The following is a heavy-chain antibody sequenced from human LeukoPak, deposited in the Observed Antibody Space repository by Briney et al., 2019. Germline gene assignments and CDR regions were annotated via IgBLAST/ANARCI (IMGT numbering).Heavy chain of an antibody. CDR1: GFTFSKYW. Sequence: AGGSLRLSCAASGFTFSKYWMLWVRQAPGKGLESVSRINTDGTVTTYAHSVKGRFTVSRDNADNTMFLQMNSVRDEDTAVYYCATKQWLAPPPDSWGQGTPVTVSS. CDR3: ATKQWLAPPPDS. CDR2: INTDGTVT. V-gene: IGHV3-74*01. J-gene: IGHJ4*02. D-gene: IGHD6-19*01.